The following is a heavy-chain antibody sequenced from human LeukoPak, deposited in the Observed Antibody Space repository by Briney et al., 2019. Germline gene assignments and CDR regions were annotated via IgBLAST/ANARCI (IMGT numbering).Heavy chain of an antibody. D-gene: IGHD6-19*01. CDR3: ARGIAVAHDAFDI. Sequence: PGGSLRLSCAASGFTVSSNYMSWVRQAPGKGLEWVSVIYSGGSTYYADSVKGRFTISRDNSKNTLYLQMNGLRAEDTAVYYCARGIAVAHDAFDIWGQGTMVTVSS. J-gene: IGHJ3*02. CDR1: GFTVSSNY. CDR2: IYSGGST. V-gene: IGHV3-53*01.